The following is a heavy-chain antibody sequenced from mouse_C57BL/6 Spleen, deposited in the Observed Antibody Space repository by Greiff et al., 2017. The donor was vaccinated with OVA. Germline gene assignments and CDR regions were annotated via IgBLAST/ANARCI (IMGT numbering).Heavy chain of an antibody. Sequence: EVKLMESGPGLVKPSQSLSLTCSVTGYSITSGYYWNWIRQFPGNQLEWMGYISYDGSNNYNPSLKNRISITRDTSKNQFFLKLNSVTTEDTATYYCARDGYYWFAYWGQGTLVTVSA. CDR1: GYSITSGYY. V-gene: IGHV3-6*01. D-gene: IGHD2-3*01. CDR3: ARDGYYWFAY. J-gene: IGHJ3*01. CDR2: ISYDGSN.